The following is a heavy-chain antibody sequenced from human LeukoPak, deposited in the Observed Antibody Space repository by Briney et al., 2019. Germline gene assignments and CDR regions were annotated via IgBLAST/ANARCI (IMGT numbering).Heavy chain of an antibody. D-gene: IGHD3-3*01. CDR1: GFTFSSYA. CDR2: IGGSGGGT. J-gene: IGHJ6*04. V-gene: IGHV3-23*01. Sequence: GGSLRLSCAASGFTFSSYAMNWFRQAPGKGLEWVAFIGGSGGGTFYADSVKGRFSISRDNSKNTLYLQMNSLRAEDTAVYYCAKTREDFWGRAKGGMDVWGKGTTVTVSS. CDR3: AKTREDFWGRAKGGMDV.